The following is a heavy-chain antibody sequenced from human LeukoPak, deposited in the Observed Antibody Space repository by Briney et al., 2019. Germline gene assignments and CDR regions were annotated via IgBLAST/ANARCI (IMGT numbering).Heavy chain of an antibody. CDR3: ASHIVVVPAAIHPVDY. D-gene: IGHD2-2*01. V-gene: IGHV4-30-4*01. CDR2: IYYSGST. Sequence: SETLSPTCTVSGGSISSGDYYWSWIRQPPGKGLEWIGYIYYSGSTYYNPSLKSRVTISVDTSKNQFSLKLSSVTAADTAVYYCASHIVVVPAAIHPVDYWGQGTLVTVSS. CDR1: GGSISSGDYY. J-gene: IGHJ4*02.